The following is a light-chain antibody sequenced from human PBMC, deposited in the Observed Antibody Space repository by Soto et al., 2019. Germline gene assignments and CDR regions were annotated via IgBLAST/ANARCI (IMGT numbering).Light chain of an antibody. CDR3: LQYGSSPYT. J-gene: IGKJ2*01. Sequence: EIVLTQSPGTLSLSPGEIATLSCRASQSVSSSYLAWYQQKPGQAPRPLIYGASSRATGIPDRFRGSGSGTDFTLTISRLEHEDFAVYFCLQYGSSPYTFGQGTKLEIK. CDR2: GAS. V-gene: IGKV3-20*01. CDR1: QSVSSSY.